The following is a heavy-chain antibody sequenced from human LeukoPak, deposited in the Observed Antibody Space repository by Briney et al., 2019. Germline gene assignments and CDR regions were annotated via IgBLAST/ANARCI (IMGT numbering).Heavy chain of an antibody. J-gene: IGHJ4*03. CDR2: IHHSGST. CDR3: ARSPATSWSNFDY. V-gene: IGHV4-34*01. D-gene: IGHD2-2*01. CDR1: VDSFSDHY. Sequence: SETLSLTCAVYVDSFSDHYWTWIRQPPGKGLEWIGEIHHSGSTNYRLSLKSRVSISVGRSKNQFSLKLTSVTAADTAVYYCARSPATSWSNFDYWGQGTTVTVSS.